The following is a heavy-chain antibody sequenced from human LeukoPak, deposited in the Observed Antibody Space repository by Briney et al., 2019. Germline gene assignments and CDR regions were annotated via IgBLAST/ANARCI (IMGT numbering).Heavy chain of an antibody. CDR1: GFTFSSYS. D-gene: IGHD1-7*01. J-gene: IGHJ3*02. CDR3: AGTGTTLLYAFDI. Sequence: PGGSLRLSCAASGFTFSSYSMNWVRQAPGKGLEWVSSISSSSSYIYYADSVKGRFTISRDNAKNSLYLQMNSLRAEDTAVYYCAGTGTTLLYAFDIWGQGTMVTVSS. CDR2: ISSSSSYI. V-gene: IGHV3-21*01.